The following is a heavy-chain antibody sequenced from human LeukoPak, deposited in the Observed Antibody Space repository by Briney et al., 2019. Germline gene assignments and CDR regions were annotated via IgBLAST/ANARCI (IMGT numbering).Heavy chain of an antibody. CDR1: GFTFSSYA. CDR2: ISGSGGST. V-gene: IGHV3-23*01. CDR3: AKDRLVGATRGDNWFDP. Sequence: GESLKISCAASGFTFSSYAMSWVRQAPGKGLEWVSAISGSGGSTYYADSVKGRFTISRDNSKNTLYLQMNSLRAEDTAVYYCAKDRLVGATRGDNWFDPWGQGTLVTVSS. J-gene: IGHJ5*02. D-gene: IGHD1-26*01.